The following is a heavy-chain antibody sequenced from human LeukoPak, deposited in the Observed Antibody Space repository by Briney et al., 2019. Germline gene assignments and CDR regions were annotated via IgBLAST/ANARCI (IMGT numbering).Heavy chain of an antibody. J-gene: IGHJ4*02. CDR1: GFTFSSYW. CDR2: ISSDGSTT. D-gene: IGHD2-15*01. CDR3: ARDRGGPFDY. V-gene: IGHV3-74*01. Sequence: GGSLRLPCAASGFTFSSYWMHWVRQAPGKGLVWVSLISSDGSTTTYADSVKGRFTISRDNATNTLQLQMNSLRAEDTAVYYCARDRGGPFDYWGQGTLVTVSS.